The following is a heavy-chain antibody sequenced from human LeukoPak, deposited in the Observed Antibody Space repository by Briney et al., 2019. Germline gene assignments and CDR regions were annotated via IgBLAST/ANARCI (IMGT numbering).Heavy chain of an antibody. V-gene: IGHV3-7*01. D-gene: IGHD4-11*01. Sequence: GGSLRLSCAASAFTFRSYWMSWVRQAPGKGLEWVANINQDGSQKYCVDSVSGRFTISRDNSKNTLYLHMDSLRAEDMAVYYCARWGYYSNYDYWGQGTLVTVSS. CDR3: ARWGYYSNYDY. J-gene: IGHJ4*02. CDR1: AFTFRSYW. CDR2: INQDGSQK.